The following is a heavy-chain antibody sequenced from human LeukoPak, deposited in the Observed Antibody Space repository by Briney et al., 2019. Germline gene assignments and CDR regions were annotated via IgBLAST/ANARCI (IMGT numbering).Heavy chain of an antibody. D-gene: IGHD3-3*01. CDR3: ARHLNFWSGYYTGSASYLYYFDY. V-gene: IGHV4-4*07. J-gene: IGHJ4*02. CDR2: IYTSGST. CDR1: GGSISSYY. Sequence: SETLSLTCTVSGGSISSYYWSWIRQPAGKGLEWIGRIYTSGSTNYNPSLKSRVTISVDTSKNQFSLKLSSVTAADTAVYYCARHLNFWSGYYTGSASYLYYFDYWGQGTLVTVSS.